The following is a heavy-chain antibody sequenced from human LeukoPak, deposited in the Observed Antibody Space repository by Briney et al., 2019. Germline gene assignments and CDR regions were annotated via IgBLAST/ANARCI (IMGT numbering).Heavy chain of an antibody. CDR1: GGSFSGYY. V-gene: IGHV4-59*01. CDR3: ARNLIPEQLVLNF. J-gene: IGHJ4*02. Sequence: SETLSLTCAVYGGSFSGYYWNWIRQPPGKGLEWIGYIYYTGSTNYNPSLKSRVTMSVDTSKNQFSLNLKSVTPEDTAVYYCARNLIPEQLVLNFWGQGTLVTVSS. D-gene: IGHD6-13*01. CDR2: IYYTGST.